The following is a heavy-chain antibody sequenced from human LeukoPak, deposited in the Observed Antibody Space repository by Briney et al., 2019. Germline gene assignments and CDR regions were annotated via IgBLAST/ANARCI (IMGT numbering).Heavy chain of an antibody. CDR3: ATNYFEY. CDR1: GFTFSNYW. V-gene: IGHV3-7*01. CDR2: IKQDGSEK. Sequence: GALRLSCEASGFTFSNYWMTWVRQAPGKGLEWVANIKQDGSEKYYVESVKGRFTISRDNAKNSLYLQMNSLRAEDTAVYYCATNYFEYWGQGTLVTVSS. J-gene: IGHJ4*02.